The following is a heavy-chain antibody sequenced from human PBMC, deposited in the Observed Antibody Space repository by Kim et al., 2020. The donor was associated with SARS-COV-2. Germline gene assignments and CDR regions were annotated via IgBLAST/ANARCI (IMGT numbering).Heavy chain of an antibody. CDR2: ISSYSSTI. J-gene: IGHJ5*02. V-gene: IGHV3-48*02. CDR1: GFTFSSYS. CDR3: ARDGDLDGYPNVGWFDP. Sequence: GGSLRLSCAASGFTFSSYSMNWVRQAPGKGLEWVSYISSYSSTIYYADSVKGRFTISRDNAKNSLYLQMNSLRDEDTAVYYCARDGDLDGYPNVGWFDPGAREPWPPSPQ. D-gene: IGHD5-18*01.